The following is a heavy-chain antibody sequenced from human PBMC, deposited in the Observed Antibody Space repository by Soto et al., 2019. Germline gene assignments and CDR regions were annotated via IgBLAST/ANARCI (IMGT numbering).Heavy chain of an antibody. CDR1: GGSIRSGGNY. Sequence: SETLSLTCTVSGGSIRSGGNYWGWIRQHPGKGLEWIGYIYYSGSTNYNPSLKSRVTISVDTSKNQFSLKLSSVTAADTAVYYCARHGVSAAAFDYWGQGTLVTVSS. CDR3: ARHGVSAAAFDY. J-gene: IGHJ4*02. D-gene: IGHD6-13*01. CDR2: IYYSGST. V-gene: IGHV4-61*05.